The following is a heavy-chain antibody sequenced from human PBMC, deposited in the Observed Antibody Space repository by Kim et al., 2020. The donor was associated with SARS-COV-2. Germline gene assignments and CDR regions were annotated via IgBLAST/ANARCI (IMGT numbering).Heavy chain of an antibody. CDR3: AKPHLDSGDYYDSSGYFY. J-gene: IGHJ4*02. Sequence: RYTISRDTTKNTLYLQMNSLRAEDTAVYYCAKPHLDSGDYYDSSGYFYWGQGTLVTVSS. V-gene: IGHV3-23*01. D-gene: IGHD3-22*01.